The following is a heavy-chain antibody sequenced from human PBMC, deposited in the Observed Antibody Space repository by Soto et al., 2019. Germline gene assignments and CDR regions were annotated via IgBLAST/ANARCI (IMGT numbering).Heavy chain of an antibody. V-gene: IGHV4-59*01. CDR2: IYYSGST. Sequence: SETLSLTCTVSGGSISSYYWNWIRQPPGKGLEWIGYIYYSGSTKYNPSLKSRVTISVDTSKNQFSLKLSSVTAADTAVYYCARDRLAKWFDPWGQGTLVTVSS. CDR3: ARDRLAKWFDP. CDR1: GGSISSYY. D-gene: IGHD3-9*01. J-gene: IGHJ5*02.